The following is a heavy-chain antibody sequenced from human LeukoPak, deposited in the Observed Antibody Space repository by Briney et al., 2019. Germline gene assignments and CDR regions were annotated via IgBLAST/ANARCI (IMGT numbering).Heavy chain of an antibody. Sequence: GGSLRLSCAGSGFTFSIYGMNWVRQAPGKGLEWVSGITPSGHTYYAASVQGRFTIHRDNSKNTLYLQMNRLGAEDTAIYYCGQDWAWGAFGHWGQGTLVTVSS. CDR3: GQDWAWGAFGH. V-gene: IGHV3-23*01. CDR1: GFTFSIYG. CDR2: ITPSGHT. D-gene: IGHD4/OR15-4a*01. J-gene: IGHJ4*02.